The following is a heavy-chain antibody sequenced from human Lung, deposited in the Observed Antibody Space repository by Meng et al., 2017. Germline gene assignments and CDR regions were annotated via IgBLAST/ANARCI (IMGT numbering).Heavy chain of an antibody. CDR3: ARVKYSSSWYLDF. D-gene: IGHD6-13*01. CDR1: GGSISSSSYY. J-gene: IGHJ4*02. V-gene: IGHV4-39*07. Sequence: QLQLQESGPGLGKPSETLSLTCTVSGGSISSSSYYWGWIRQPPGKGLEWIGSISDGGNTYYNPSLQSRVSISVDTSKNQFSLKLRSVTAADTAVYYCARVKYSSSWYLDFWGQGALVTVSS. CDR2: ISDGGNT.